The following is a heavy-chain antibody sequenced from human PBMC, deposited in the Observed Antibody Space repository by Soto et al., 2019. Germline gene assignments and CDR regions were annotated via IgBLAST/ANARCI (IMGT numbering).Heavy chain of an antibody. Sequence: QVQLVESGGGVVQPGRSLRLSCAASGFTFSSYGMHWVRQAPGKGLEWVAVISYDGSNKFYADSVKGRFTISRDNSKNTLYLQMNSLRAEDTAVYYCAKDRGGPLRNTAMGNWGQRTLVTVSS. CDR3: AKDRGGPLRNTAMGN. V-gene: IGHV3-30*18. D-gene: IGHD5-18*01. CDR2: ISYDGSNK. CDR1: GFTFSSYG. J-gene: IGHJ4*02.